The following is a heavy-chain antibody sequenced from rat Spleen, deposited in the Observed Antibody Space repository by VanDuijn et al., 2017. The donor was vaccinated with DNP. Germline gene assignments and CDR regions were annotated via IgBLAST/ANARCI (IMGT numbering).Heavy chain of an antibody. D-gene: IGHD1-2*01. CDR2: ISSGGNT. CDR3: ARSLSSYIYAMDA. J-gene: IGHJ4*01. V-gene: IGHV2-6*01. Sequence: QVQLKESGPGLVQPSQTLSLTCSLSGFSLTSYSVSWVRQPPGKGLAWVAAISSGGNTYYNSALESRLSISRDTSKSQVFLEMNSLQTEDTAMYFCARSLSSYIYAMDAWGQGTSVTVSS. CDR1: GFSLTSYS.